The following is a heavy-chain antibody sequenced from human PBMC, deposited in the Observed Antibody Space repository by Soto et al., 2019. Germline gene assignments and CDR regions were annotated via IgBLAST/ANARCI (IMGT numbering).Heavy chain of an antibody. Sequence: GGSLRLSCAASGFTVTDAWMMWVRQAPGKGLEWVGRIKSKTDGGTTDYAAPVKGRFTTSRDDSKNMLYLQMSGLKTEDTAVYYCSRYYFHSSGHLDYWGQGALVTVSS. CDR2: IKSKTDGGTT. CDR1: GFTVTDAW. D-gene: IGHD3-22*01. J-gene: IGHJ4*02. V-gene: IGHV3-15*01. CDR3: SRYYFHSSGHLDY.